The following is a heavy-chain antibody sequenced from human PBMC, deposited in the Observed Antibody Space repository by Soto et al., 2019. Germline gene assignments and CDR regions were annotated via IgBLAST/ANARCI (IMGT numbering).Heavy chain of an antibody. CDR3: ARGSRKEYCSSTSCPAGLNWFDP. CDR1: GYTFTSYY. V-gene: IGHV1-46*01. Sequence: GASVKVSCKASGYTFTSYYMHCVRQAPGQGLEWMGIINPSGGSTSYAQKFQGRVTMTRDTSTSTVYMELSSLRSEDTAVYYCARGSRKEYCSSTSCPAGLNWFDPWGQGTLVTVSS. CDR2: INPSGGST. D-gene: IGHD2-2*01. J-gene: IGHJ5*02.